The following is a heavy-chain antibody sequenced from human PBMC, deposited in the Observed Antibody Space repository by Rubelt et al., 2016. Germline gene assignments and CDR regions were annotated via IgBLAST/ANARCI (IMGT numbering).Heavy chain of an antibody. CDR2: SGGST. CDR3: ARRGRDGYTPYYYYYMDV. Sequence: SGGSTYYADSVKGRFTISRHNSKNTLYLQMNSLRAEDTAVYYCARRGRDGYTPYYYYYMDVWGKGTTVTVSS. V-gene: IGHV3-53*04. D-gene: IGHD5-24*01. J-gene: IGHJ6*03.